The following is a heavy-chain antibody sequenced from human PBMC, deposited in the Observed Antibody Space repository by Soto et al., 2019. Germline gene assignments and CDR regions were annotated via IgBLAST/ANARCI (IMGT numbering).Heavy chain of an antibody. CDR2: ISSSSSYI. J-gene: IGHJ6*02. V-gene: IGHV3-21*01. CDR1: GFTFSSYS. D-gene: IGHD3-16*01. Sequence: PGGSLRLSCAASGFTFSSYSMNWVRQAPGKGLEWVSSISSSSSYIYYADSVKGRFTISRDNAKNSLYLQMNSLRAEDTAVYYCARVWSSYYYYYYGMDVWGQGTTVTVSS. CDR3: ARVWSSYYYYYYGMDV.